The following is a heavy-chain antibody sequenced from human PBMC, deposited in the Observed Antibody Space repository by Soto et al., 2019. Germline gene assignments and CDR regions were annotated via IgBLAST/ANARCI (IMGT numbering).Heavy chain of an antibody. V-gene: IGHV3-30*03. J-gene: IGHJ3*02. CDR1: GFTFSSYG. CDR3: ARDGAYCGGDCYYDAFDI. CDR2: ISDDGANR. Sequence: GGSLRLSCAAAGFTFSSYGIHWVSQAPGKGLEWVTVISDDGANRYFADSVKGRFTISRDNSKNTVYLEMNSLRAEDTAVYYCARDGAYCGGDCYYDAFDIWGQGTMVTVSS. D-gene: IGHD2-21*02.